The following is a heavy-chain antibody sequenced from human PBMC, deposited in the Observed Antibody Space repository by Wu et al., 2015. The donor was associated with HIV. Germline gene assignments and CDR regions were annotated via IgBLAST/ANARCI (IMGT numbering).Heavy chain of an antibody. D-gene: IGHD2-2*01. CDR1: GGTFSSYA. Sequence: QVQLVQSGAEVKKPGSSVKVSCKASGGTFSSYAISWVRQAPGQGLEWMGRIIPIFGTANYAQKFQGRVTITADESTSTAYMELSSLRSEDTAVYYCAREGDIVVVPAALPPLSGMDVWGQGTTVTVSS. CDR3: AREGDIVVVPAALPPLSGMDV. V-gene: IGHV1-69*13. J-gene: IGHJ6*02. CDR2: IIPIFGTA.